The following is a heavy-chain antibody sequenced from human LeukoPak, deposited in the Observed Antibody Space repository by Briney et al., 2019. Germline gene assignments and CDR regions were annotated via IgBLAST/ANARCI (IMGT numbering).Heavy chain of an antibody. J-gene: IGHJ4*02. CDR2: ISTYNGDT. V-gene: IGHV1-18*01. Sequence: ASVKLSCKASGYTFTRYAITWVRQAPGQGLEWMGWISTYNGDTNYAQNLQGRVTLTTDTSTGTAYMELRSLRSDDTAVYYCARDHSNTGGWNPYFDYWGQGTLVTVSS. D-gene: IGHD6-19*01. CDR3: ARDHSNTGGWNPYFDY. CDR1: GYTFTRYA.